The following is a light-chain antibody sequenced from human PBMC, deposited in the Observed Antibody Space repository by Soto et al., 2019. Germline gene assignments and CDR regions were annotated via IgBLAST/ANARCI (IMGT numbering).Light chain of an antibody. CDR2: WAS. CDR1: QSVLYSSNNKNY. V-gene: IGKV4-1*01. J-gene: IGKJ1*01. Sequence: DIVMAQSPDSLAVSLGERATLNWKSSQSVLYSSNNKNYLAWYQQKPGQPPKLLIYWASTRESGVPDRFSGSGSGTDFTLTISSLQAEDVAVYYCQQYYSTPRTFGQGTKVEIK. CDR3: QQYYSTPRT.